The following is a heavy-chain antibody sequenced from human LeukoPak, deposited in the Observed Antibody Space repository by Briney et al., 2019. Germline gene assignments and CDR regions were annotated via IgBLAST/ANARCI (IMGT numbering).Heavy chain of an antibody. CDR1: GFTFSGSA. CDR2: IRSKANSYAT. D-gene: IGHD3-10*01. Sequence: GGSLRLSCAASGFTFSGSAMHWVRQASGKGLEWVGRIRSKANSYATSYAASVKGRFTISRDDSKNTAYLKMNSLKTEDTAVYYCTSSNYYGSGSYYNYYYGMDVWGQGTTVTVSS. J-gene: IGHJ6*02. V-gene: IGHV3-73*01. CDR3: TSSNYYGSGSYYNYYYGMDV.